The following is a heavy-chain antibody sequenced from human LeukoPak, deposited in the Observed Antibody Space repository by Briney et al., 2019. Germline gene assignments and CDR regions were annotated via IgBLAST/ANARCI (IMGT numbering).Heavy chain of an antibody. CDR2: IGNSASFI. V-gene: IGHV3-21*05. J-gene: IGHJ4*01. Sequence: GSLRLSCEAFGFTFRSYSMSWVRQAPGKGLEWVAFIGNSASFIQYADSVKGRLTISRDNANNSLYLQMDSLRAEDTAVYYCARGHSSTYYLKYWGQGTLVTVSS. D-gene: IGHD3-22*01. CDR1: GFTFRSYS. CDR3: ARGHSSTYYLKY.